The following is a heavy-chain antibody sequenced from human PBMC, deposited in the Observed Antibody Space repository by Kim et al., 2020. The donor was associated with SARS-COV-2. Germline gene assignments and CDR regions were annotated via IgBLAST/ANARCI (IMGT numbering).Heavy chain of an antibody. CDR3: AKWGVVHYDFWSGYYTGLLFDY. V-gene: IGHV3-30*18. CDR1: GFTFSSYG. CDR2: ISYDGSNK. D-gene: IGHD3-3*01. Sequence: GGSLRLSCAASGFTFSSYGMHWVRQAPGKGLEWVAVISYDGSNKYYADSVKGRFTISRDNSKNTLYLQMNSLRAEDTAVYYCAKWGVVHYDFWSGYYTGLLFDYWGQGTLVTVSS. J-gene: IGHJ4*02.